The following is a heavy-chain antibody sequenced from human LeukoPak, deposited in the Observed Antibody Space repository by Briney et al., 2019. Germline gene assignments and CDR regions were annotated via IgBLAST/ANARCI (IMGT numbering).Heavy chain of an antibody. CDR2: ISGSGETR. CDR1: GFTVSSNY. J-gene: IGHJ4*02. D-gene: IGHD3-22*01. CDR3: ARDLHTSGSIALDS. Sequence: GGSLRLSCAASGFTVSSNYMSWVRQAPGKGLEWISYISGSGETRSYADSVRGRFTISRDNANYSLNLQMNSLRAEDTAVYYCARDLHTSGSIALDSWGQGILVIVSS. V-gene: IGHV3-11*04.